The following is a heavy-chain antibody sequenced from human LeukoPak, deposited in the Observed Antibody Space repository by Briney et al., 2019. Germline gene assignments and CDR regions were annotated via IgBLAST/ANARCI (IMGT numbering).Heavy chain of an antibody. CDR3: ARDPYSGSYGNCYYYFMDV. D-gene: IGHD1-26*01. J-gene: IGHJ6*03. CDR2: INPSGGST. CDR1: GYTFTNYW. Sequence: ASVKVSCKASGYTFTNYWIYWVRQAPGQGLEWMGIINPSGGSTNYAQRFQGRATMTRDTSTNTVYMDLSSLRSEDTAVYYCARDPYSGSYGNCYYYFMDVWGKGTTVTISS. V-gene: IGHV1-46*01.